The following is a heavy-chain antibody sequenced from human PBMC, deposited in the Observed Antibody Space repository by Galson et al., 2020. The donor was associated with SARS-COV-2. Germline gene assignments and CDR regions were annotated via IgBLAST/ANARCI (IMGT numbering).Heavy chain of an antibody. Sequence: GGSLRLSCAASGFTFSNYWMHWVRQAPGKGLVWVSRINGDGSSTSYADFVKGRFTISRDNAKNTVYLQMNSLRAEDTAMYYCASDFKAYYDFWRGYQGCAFDIWGQGTMVTVSS. CDR1: GFTFSNYW. D-gene: IGHD3-3*01. J-gene: IGHJ3*02. CDR2: INGDGSST. CDR3: ASDFKAYYDFWRGYQGCAFDI. V-gene: IGHV3-74*01.